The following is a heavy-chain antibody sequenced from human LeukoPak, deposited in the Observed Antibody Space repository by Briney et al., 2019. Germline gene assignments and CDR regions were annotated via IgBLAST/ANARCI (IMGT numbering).Heavy chain of an antibody. Sequence: SETLSLTCAVSGGSISSYYWSWIRQPPGKGLEWIGYIYYSGITNYNPSLKSRVTISLDTSKNQFSLKLSSVTAADTAVFYCARRDGGCSYGYVWFDPWGQGTLVTVSS. J-gene: IGHJ5*02. CDR2: IYYSGIT. CDR3: ARRDGGCSYGYVWFDP. D-gene: IGHD5-18*01. V-gene: IGHV4-59*01. CDR1: GGSISSYY.